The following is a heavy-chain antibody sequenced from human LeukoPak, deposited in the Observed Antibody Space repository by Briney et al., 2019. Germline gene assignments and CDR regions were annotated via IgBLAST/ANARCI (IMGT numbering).Heavy chain of an antibody. J-gene: IGHJ3*02. CDR1: GFTFSNSA. V-gene: IGHV3-64*01. CDR2: ITSNGDRT. D-gene: IGHD1-26*01. CDR3: ASVGSWDAFDI. Sequence: GGSLRLSCAASGFTFSNSAMHWVRQAPGKGPEYVSAITSNGDRTYYANSVKGRFTISRDNSKNMLYLQMGSLRAEDMAVYYCASVGSWDAFDIWGQGTMVTVSS.